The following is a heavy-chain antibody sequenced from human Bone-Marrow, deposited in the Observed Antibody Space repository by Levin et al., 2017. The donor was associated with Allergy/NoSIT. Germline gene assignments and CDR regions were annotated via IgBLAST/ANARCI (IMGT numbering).Heavy chain of an antibody. Sequence: SETLSLTCTVSGGSISSGSYYWSWIRQPAGKGLEWIGRVYTRGNTNYNPSLRSRVTISIDTSKNQFYLNLSSVTAADTAVYYCARGIYCGDNRCYHWFDPWGQGTLVTVSS. CDR1: GGSISSGSYY. D-gene: IGHD4/OR15-4a*01. V-gene: IGHV4-61*02. CDR2: VYTRGNT. CDR3: ARGIYCGDNRCYHWFDP. J-gene: IGHJ5*02.